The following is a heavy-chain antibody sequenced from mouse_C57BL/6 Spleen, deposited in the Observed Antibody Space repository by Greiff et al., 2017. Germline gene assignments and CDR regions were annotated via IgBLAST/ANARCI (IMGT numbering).Heavy chain of an antibody. CDR3: ARDSHYYGSSYDYAMDY. Sequence: EVQLVESGGGLVKPGGSLKLSCAASGFTFSSYAMSWVRQTPEKRLEWVATISDGGSYTYYPDNVKGRFTISRDKAKKNLYLQMSHLKSEDTAMYYCARDSHYYGSSYDYAMDYWGQGTSVTVSA. V-gene: IGHV5-4*01. D-gene: IGHD1-1*01. CDR2: ISDGGSYT. CDR1: GFTFSSYA. J-gene: IGHJ4*01.